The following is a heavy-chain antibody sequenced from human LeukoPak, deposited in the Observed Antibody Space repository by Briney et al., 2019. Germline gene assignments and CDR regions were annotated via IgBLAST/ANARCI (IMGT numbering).Heavy chain of an antibody. D-gene: IGHD1-20*01. V-gene: IGHV3-33*01. J-gene: IGHJ4*02. CDR1: GFTFSSYG. CDR3: ARDRRSPFITGTTGHFDY. Sequence: GRSLRLSCAASGFTFSSYGMHWVRQAPGKGLEWVAVIWYDGSNKYYADSVKGRFTISRDNSKNTLYLQMNSLRAEDTAVYYCARDRRSPFITGTTGHFDYWGQGTLVTVSS. CDR2: IWYDGSNK.